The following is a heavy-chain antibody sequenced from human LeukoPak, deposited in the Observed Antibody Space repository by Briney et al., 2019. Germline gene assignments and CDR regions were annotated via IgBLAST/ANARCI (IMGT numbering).Heavy chain of an antibody. J-gene: IGHJ3*02. CDR2: IKQDGSEK. CDR3: ARDPDTSFDI. CDR1: GFSFTNFA. D-gene: IGHD2-2*02. Sequence: GGSLRLSCAASGFSFTNFALSWVRQAPGKGLEWVANIKQDGSEKYYVDSVKGRFTISRDNAKNSLYLQMNSLRAEDTAVYYCARDPDTSFDIWGQGTMVTVSS. V-gene: IGHV3-7*01.